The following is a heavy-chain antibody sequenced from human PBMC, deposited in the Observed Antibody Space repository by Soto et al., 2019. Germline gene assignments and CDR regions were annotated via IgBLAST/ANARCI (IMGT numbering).Heavy chain of an antibody. Sequence: GGSLRLSCAASGFTFSNAWMSWVRQAPGKGLEWVGRIKSKTDGGTTDYAAPVKGRFTISRDDSKNTLYLQMNSLKTEDTAVYYCTTVGSGSYWGYFDYWGQGTLVTVSS. J-gene: IGHJ4*02. CDR3: TTVGSGSYWGYFDY. CDR2: IKSKTDGGTT. D-gene: IGHD1-26*01. V-gene: IGHV3-15*01. CDR1: GFTFSNAW.